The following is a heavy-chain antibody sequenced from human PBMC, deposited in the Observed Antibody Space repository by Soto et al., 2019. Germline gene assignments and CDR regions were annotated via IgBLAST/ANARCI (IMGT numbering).Heavy chain of an antibody. CDR1: GFTFTSYA. D-gene: IGHD6-6*01. V-gene: IGHV3-23*01. J-gene: IGHJ6*02. CDR3: APLVANYYYLMDF. CDR2: ISGSGDST. Sequence: EVQLLESGGGLVQPGGSLRLSCAASGFTFTSYAMSWVRQAPGKGLEWVSAISGSGDSTYYADSVKGRFTFSRDNSKTTMYLQMNSLRVEDTALYYCAPLVANYYYLMDFWGQGTTVTVSS.